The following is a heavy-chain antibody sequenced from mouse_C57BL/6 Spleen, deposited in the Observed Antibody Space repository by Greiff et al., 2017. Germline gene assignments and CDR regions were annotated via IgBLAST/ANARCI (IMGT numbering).Heavy chain of an antibody. V-gene: IGHV1-69*01. J-gene: IGHJ4*01. CDR3: ARYGSSYAMDY. CDR1: GYTFTSYW. Sequence: QVQLQQPGAELVMPGASVKLSCKASGYTFTSYWMHWVKQRPGQGLEWIGEIDPSDSYTNYNQKFKGKSTLTVDKSSSTAYMQLSSLTSEDSAVYYCARYGSSYAMDYWGQGTSVTVS. D-gene: IGHD1-1*01. CDR2: IDPSDSYT.